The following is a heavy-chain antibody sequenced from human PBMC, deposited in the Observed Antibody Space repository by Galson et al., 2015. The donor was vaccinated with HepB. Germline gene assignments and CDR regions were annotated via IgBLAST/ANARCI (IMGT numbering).Heavy chain of an antibody. J-gene: IGHJ4*02. CDR3: AKGGGGGFFDY. Sequence: SLRLSCAASGFPFTGYAMTWVRQAPGKGLEWVSTINYSGGSTYYADSVKGRFTFSRDNSKNTVYLQMNSLRAEDTAVYYCAKGGGGGFFDYWGQGTLVTVSS. CDR2: INYSGGST. D-gene: IGHD2-15*01. CDR1: GFPFTGYA. V-gene: IGHV3-23*01.